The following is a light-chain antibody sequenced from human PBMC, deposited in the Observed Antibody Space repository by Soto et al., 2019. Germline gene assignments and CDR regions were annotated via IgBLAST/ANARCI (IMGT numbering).Light chain of an antibody. CDR3: ISYTSDDGRYV. J-gene: IGLJ1*01. V-gene: IGLV2-14*01. CDR2: EVS. Sequence: QSVLTQPASVSGTPGQSITISCTGSNSDVGIYDFVSWYQHHPGRAPKLIVSEVSHRPSGVSNRFSGSKSGNTASLTISGLQSEDEADYYCISYTSDDGRYVFETGTKLTVL. CDR1: NSDVGIYDF.